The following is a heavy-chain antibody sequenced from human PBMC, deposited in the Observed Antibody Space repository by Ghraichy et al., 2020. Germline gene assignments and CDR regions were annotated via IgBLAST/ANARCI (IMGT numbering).Heavy chain of an antibody. CDR2: VYYSGST. V-gene: IGHV4-59*08. D-gene: IGHD2-8*02. Sequence: SETLSLTCTVSGGSISSNYWSWIRQPPGRGLEWIGFVYYSGSTTYNPSLTSRVTISADTSNNHFSLRLTSVTAADTAVYYCARGKTGGSLYGNYFDYWGQGTLVAVSS. CDR3: ARGKTGGSLYGNYFDY. CDR1: GGSISSNY. J-gene: IGHJ4*02.